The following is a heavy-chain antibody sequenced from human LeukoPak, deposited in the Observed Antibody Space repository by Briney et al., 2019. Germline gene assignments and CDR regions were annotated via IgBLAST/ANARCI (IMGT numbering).Heavy chain of an antibody. Sequence: PSETLSLTCTVSGGSISNSNYYWGWIRQPPGMGLDWIGSICYSGGTYYNPSLKSRATISIDTSKNQFSLKLSSVTAADTAVYFCARVRLLDYWHDDWGQGTLVTVSS. V-gene: IGHV4-39*01. D-gene: IGHD3-3*01. J-gene: IGHJ4*02. CDR3: ARVRLLDYWHDD. CDR2: ICYSGGT. CDR1: GGSISNSNYY.